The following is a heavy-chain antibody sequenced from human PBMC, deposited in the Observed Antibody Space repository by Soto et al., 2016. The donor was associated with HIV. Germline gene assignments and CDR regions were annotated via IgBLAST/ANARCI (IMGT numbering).Heavy chain of an antibody. Sequence: QLQLQESGPGLVKPSETLSLTCTVSGGSISSSSYYWGWIRQPPGKGLEWIGSIYYSGSTYYNPSLKSRVTISVDTSKNQFSLKLSSVTAADTAVYYCASHLGAAGPNWFDPWGQGTLVT. CDR2: IYYSGST. CDR3: ASHLGAAGPNWFDP. CDR1: GGSISSSSYY. J-gene: IGHJ5*02. V-gene: IGHV4-39*01. D-gene: IGHD6-13*01.